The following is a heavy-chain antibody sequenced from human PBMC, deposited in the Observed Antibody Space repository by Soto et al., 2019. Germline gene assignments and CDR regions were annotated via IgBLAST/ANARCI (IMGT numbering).Heavy chain of an antibody. CDR2: IYYSGST. D-gene: IGHD3-10*01. J-gene: IGHJ4*02. Sequence: PSETLSLTCTVSGGSMSSGSHYWGWIRQPPGKGLEWIGSIYYSGSTYYNPSLKSRVTISVDTSKNQFSLKLSSVIAADTAVYYCARHGYYYSSGSYSSDYWGQGTLVTVSS. CDR1: GGSMSSGSHY. CDR3: ARHGYYYSSGSYSSDY. V-gene: IGHV4-39*01.